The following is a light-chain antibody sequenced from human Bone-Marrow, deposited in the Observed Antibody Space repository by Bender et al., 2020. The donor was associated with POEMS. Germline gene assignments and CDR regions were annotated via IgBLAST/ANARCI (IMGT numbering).Light chain of an antibody. CDR2: DDT. CDR3: QVWDSIGDHHVV. Sequence: AAGITCGGNSIGGKSVQWYQQRPGQAPVLVVYDDTDRPSGIPERFSGSNSGNTATLTITGVEAGDEADYYCQVWDSIGDHHVVFGGGTELTVL. CDR1: SIGGKS. V-gene: IGLV3-21*02. J-gene: IGLJ2*01.